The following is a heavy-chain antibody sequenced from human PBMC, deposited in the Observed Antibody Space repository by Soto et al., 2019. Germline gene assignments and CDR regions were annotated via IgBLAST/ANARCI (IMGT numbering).Heavy chain of an antibody. D-gene: IGHD3-16*01. J-gene: IGHJ5*02. CDR2: IYFSGRT. CDR1: GDSVSSGDYF. Sequence: SETLSLTCTVSGDSVSSGDYFWTWIRQPPGKGLEWVGHIYFSGRTNYIPSLESRVTISLDTSKNQFSLKLTSVTAADTAVYYCARVPIDTYMIYWSDPWGQGTLVTVSS. CDR3: ARVPIDTYMIYWSDP. V-gene: IGHV4-61*08.